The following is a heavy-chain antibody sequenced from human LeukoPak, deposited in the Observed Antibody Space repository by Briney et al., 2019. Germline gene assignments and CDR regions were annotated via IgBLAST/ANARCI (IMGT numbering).Heavy chain of an antibody. J-gene: IGHJ3*02. D-gene: IGHD5-12*01. V-gene: IGHV3-74*01. CDR3: ARLVATIGTEAFDI. Sequence: GGSLRLSCAASGFTFSSYWMHWVRQAPGKGLVWVSRIKSDGSSTSYADSVKGRFTISRDNAKNTLYLQMNSLRAEDTAVYYCARLVATIGTEAFDIWGQGTMVTVSS. CDR1: GFTFSSYW. CDR2: IKSDGSST.